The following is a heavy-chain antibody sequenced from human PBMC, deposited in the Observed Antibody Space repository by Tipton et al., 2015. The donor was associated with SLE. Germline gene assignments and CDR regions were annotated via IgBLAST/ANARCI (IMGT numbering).Heavy chain of an antibody. J-gene: IGHJ6*03. V-gene: IGHV4-59*01. CDR1: GGSISSYY. Sequence: TLSLTCTVSGGSISSYYWSWIRQPPGKGLEGIGYIYYSGSTNYNPSLKSRVTISVDTSKNQFSLKLSSVTAADTAVYYCASSGPDWNDGEGYYYYYYMDVWGKGTTVTVSS. CDR3: ASSGPDWNDGEGYYYYYYMDV. CDR2: IYYSGST. D-gene: IGHD1-1*01.